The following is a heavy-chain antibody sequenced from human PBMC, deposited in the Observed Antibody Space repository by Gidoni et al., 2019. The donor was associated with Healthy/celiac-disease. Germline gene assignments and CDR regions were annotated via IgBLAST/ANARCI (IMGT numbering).Heavy chain of an antibody. CDR1: GFTFSSYA. CDR3: ARWYYYGSGSYPDY. CDR2: ISYDGSNK. V-gene: IGHV3-30-3*01. J-gene: IGHJ4*02. Sequence: QVQLVESGGGVVQPGRSLRLSCAASGFTFSSYAMHWVRQAPGKGLEWVAVISYDGSNKYYADSVKGRFTISRDNSKNTLYLQMNSLRAEDTAVYYCARWYYYGSGSYPDYWGQGTLVTVSS. D-gene: IGHD3-10*01.